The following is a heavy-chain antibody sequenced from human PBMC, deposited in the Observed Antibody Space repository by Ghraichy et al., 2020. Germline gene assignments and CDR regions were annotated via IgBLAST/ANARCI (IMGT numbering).Heavy chain of an antibody. Sequence: GGSLRLSCEASGFTFSTYGMHWVRQAPGTGLEWVAVISYDGSSIFYADSVKGRFTISRDNSKNTLYLQMNSLRAEDTAVYYCAKEYCRGSCHEDYFDNWGQGTLLTVSS. J-gene: IGHJ4*02. CDR1: GFTFSTYG. CDR2: ISYDGSSI. D-gene: IGHD2-15*01. V-gene: IGHV3-30*18. CDR3: AKEYCRGSCHEDYFDN.